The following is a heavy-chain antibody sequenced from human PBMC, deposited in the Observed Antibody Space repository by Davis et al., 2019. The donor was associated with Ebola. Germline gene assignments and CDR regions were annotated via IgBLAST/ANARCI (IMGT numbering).Heavy chain of an antibody. CDR2: IYYSGST. D-gene: IGHD1-26*01. J-gene: IGHJ4*02. CDR1: DASISSSRYY. Sequence: MPSKPLSLTFTVSDASISSSRYYWGWIRQPPGKGLERIGSIYYSGSTYYNPSLKSRVTISVDTSKNQFSLKLSSVTAADTAVYYCARHRNGPWYGGYYWGQGTLVTVSS. CDR3: ARHRNGPWYGGYY. V-gene: IGHV4-39*01.